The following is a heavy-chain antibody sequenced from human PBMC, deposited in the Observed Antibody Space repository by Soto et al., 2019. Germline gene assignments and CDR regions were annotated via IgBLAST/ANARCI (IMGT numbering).Heavy chain of an antibody. V-gene: IGHV3-30-3*01. CDR1: GFTFSSYA. D-gene: IGHD2-2*01. J-gene: IGHJ1*01. CDR2: ISYDESNK. CDR3: ARARGVPAAPTNGLKH. Sequence: PGGSLRLSCAASGFTFSSYAIHWVRQAPGKGLEWVAVISYDESNKDYADSAKGRFTISRDNSKNTVYLQMNSLRTEDTAVYYCARARGVPAAPTNGLKHWGQGTLVSVSS.